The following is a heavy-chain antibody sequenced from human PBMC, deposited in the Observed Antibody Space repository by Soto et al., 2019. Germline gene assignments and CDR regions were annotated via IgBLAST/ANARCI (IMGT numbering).Heavy chain of an antibody. CDR2: INHSGST. CDR3: ATACIAAAGGNWFDP. D-gene: IGHD6-13*01. V-gene: IGHV4-34*01. J-gene: IGHJ5*02. Sequence: SETLSLTCAVYGGSFSGYYWSWIRQPPGKGLEWIGEINHSGSTNYNPSLKSRVTISVDTSKNQFSLKLSSVTAADTAVYYCATACIAAAGGNWFDPWGQGTLVTVSS. CDR1: GGSFSGYY.